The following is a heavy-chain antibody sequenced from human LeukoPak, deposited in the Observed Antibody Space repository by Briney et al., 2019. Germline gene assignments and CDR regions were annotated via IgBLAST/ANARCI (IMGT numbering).Heavy chain of an antibody. CDR2: INHSGST. CDR1: GGSISSSSYY. V-gene: IGHV4-39*07. CDR3: ARGWSQLRRSPYWYFDL. Sequence: SETLSLTCTGSGGSISSSSYYWSWIRQPPGKGLEWIGEINHSGSTNYNPSLKSRVTISVDTSKNQFSLKLSSVTAADTAVYYCARGWSQLRRSPYWYFDLWGRGTLVTVSS. D-gene: IGHD1-7*01. J-gene: IGHJ2*01.